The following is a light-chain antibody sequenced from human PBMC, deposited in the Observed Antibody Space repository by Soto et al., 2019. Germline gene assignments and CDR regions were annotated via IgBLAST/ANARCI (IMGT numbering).Light chain of an antibody. CDR2: DAS. J-gene: IGKJ5*01. V-gene: IGKV3-11*01. Sequence: DIVLTQSPATLSLSPGERATLSCRASQSVRNYLAWYQQKPGQAPSLLIYDASTRAAGIPARFSGSGSGTDFTLTISSLEPEDFAVYYCQQLTNWPPSITFGQGTRLEIK. CDR1: QSVRNY. CDR3: QQLTNWPPSIT.